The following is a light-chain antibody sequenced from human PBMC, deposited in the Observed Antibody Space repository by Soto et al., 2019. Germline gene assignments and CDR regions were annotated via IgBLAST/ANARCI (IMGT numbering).Light chain of an antibody. Sequence: EIFMTQSPATLSVSPGEKVILSCRASQSVGTTLAWYQQKPGQAPSLLIRGASTRATGVPARFSGSGSGTEFTLTISSLHSEDFAIYDCQQYSASPTFGGGTTLEIK. CDR3: QQYSASPT. J-gene: IGKJ4*02. CDR2: GAS. CDR1: QSVGTT. V-gene: IGKV3-15*01.